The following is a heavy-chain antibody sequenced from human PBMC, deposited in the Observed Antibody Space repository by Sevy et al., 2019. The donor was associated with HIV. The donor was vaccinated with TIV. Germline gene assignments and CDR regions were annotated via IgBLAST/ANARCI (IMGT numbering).Heavy chain of an antibody. J-gene: IGHJ4*02. CDR1: GGTISSSSYY. V-gene: IGHV4-39*01. Sequence: ETLSLTCTVSGGTISSSSYYWGWIRQPPGKGLEWIGSIYYSGSTYYNPSLKSRVTISVDTSKNQFSLKLSSVTAADTAVYYCARRGGYYDSSGYYPYYFDYWGQGTLVTVSS. D-gene: IGHD3-22*01. CDR3: ARRGGYYDSSGYYPYYFDY. CDR2: IYYSGST.